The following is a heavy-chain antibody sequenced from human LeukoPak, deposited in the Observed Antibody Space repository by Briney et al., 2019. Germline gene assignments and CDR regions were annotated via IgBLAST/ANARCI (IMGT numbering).Heavy chain of an antibody. D-gene: IGHD4-11*01. Sequence: SETLSLTCTVSGGSISSSYWSWIRQPAGKGLEWIGRVYTSGSTNYNYNPSFKSRLTMSVDTSKNQFSLRLNSVTAADTAVYYCARDFLLQSEGLFDYWGQGTLVTVSS. J-gene: IGHJ4*02. CDR1: GGSISSSY. CDR3: ARDFLLQSEGLFDY. CDR2: VYTSGST. V-gene: IGHV4-4*07.